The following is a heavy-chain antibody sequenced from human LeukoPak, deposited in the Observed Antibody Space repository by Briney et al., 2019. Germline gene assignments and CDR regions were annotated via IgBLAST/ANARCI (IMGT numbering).Heavy chain of an antibody. CDR3: ARDVEGGLSISAP. V-gene: IGHV3-49*04. J-gene: IGHJ3*01. D-gene: IGHD6-6*01. CDR1: GFNFSDHA. CDR2: KRSKGYGGAT. Sequence: GGSLRLSCTTSGFNFSDHAVSWVRQAPGKGLEWVGFKRSKGYGGATEYGASVKGRFTISRDDSKGIAYLQMTSLKTEDTAVYYCARDVEGGLSISAPCGQGTTLIVSS.